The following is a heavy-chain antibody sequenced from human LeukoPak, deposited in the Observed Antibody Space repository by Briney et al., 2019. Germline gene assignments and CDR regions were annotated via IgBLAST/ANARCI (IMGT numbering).Heavy chain of an antibody. D-gene: IGHD3-10*02. CDR3: ARGPMYYFDY. V-gene: IGHV3-48*03. CDR1: GFTFSSYE. CDR2: ISSSGSTI. J-gene: IGHJ4*02. Sequence: AGGSLRLSCAASGFTFSSYEINWVRQAPGKGLEGVSYISSSGSTIYYADSVKGRFTISRDNAKNSLYLQMNSLRAEDTAVYYCARGPMYYFDYWGQGTLVTVSS.